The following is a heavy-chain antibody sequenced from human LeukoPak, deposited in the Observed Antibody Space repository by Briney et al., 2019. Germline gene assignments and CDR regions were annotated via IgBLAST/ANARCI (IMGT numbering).Heavy chain of an antibody. CDR3: AHGAMYQLDY. D-gene: IGHD2-2*01. J-gene: IGHJ4*02. V-gene: IGHV3-30*02. CDR1: EFIFSSYG. Sequence: GGSLRLSCAASEFIFSSYGMHWVRQAPGKGLEWVAFIRSHGSNKYYADSVKGRFTISGDNSRNTLFLQMNSLRAEDTAVYYCAHGAMYQLDYWGQGTLVTVSS. CDR2: IRSHGSNK.